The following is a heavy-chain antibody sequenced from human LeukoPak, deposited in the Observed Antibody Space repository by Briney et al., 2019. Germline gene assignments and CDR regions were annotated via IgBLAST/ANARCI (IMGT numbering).Heavy chain of an antibody. CDR1: GDSFKNYA. V-gene: IGHV1-69*05. Sequence: GASVKVSCKASGDSFKNYAVSWVRLAPGQGFEWMGGILTVFGTTNYEQKFQDRLTITTDESTTTAYMELNSLPSDDTAVYYCARSKSVTYGFDYWGQGTLVIVSS. CDR3: ARSKSVTYGFDY. J-gene: IGHJ4*02. D-gene: IGHD4-17*01. CDR2: ILTVFGTT.